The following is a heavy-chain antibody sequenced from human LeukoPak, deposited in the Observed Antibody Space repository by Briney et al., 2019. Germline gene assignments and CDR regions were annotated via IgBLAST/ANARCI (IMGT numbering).Heavy chain of an antibody. Sequence: PGGSLRLSCVASGFTFDDYAMHWVRQAPGKGLEWVSGISWNSGSIGYADSVKGRFTISRDNAKNSLYLQMNSLRAEDTALYYCAKADGDYWGQGTLVTVSS. CDR2: ISWNSGSI. CDR1: GFTFDDYA. J-gene: IGHJ4*02. V-gene: IGHV3-9*01. CDR3: AKADGDY.